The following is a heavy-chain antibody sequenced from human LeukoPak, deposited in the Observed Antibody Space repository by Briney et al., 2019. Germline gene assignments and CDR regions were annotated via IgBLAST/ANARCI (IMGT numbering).Heavy chain of an antibody. Sequence: SGTLSLTCAVSGDSISSNNWWSWVRPPPGKGLEWIGEIYHTGSTNYNPSLKSRVTISVDKSKNQFSLKMSSVTAADTAVYYCTRAPPYGSGWSKGVLDYWGQGTLVTVSS. J-gene: IGHJ4*02. CDR3: TRAPPYGSGWSKGVLDY. D-gene: IGHD6-19*01. CDR2: IYHTGST. CDR1: GDSISSNNW. V-gene: IGHV4-4*02.